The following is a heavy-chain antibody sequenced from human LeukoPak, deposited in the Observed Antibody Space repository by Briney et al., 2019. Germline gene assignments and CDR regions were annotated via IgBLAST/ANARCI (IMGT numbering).Heavy chain of an antibody. CDR1: GFPFSNYG. V-gene: IGHV3-30*02. D-gene: IGHD2-8*01. J-gene: IGHJ4*02. Sequence: GGSLRLSCVTSGFPFSNYGIHWVRQAPGKGLEWVAFIRTDGSTEYYTDVVKGRFIISRDDSSYTVYLQMNSLRAEGTAVYYCARDHPLIPFWGQGTLVTVSS. CDR3: ARDHPLIPF. CDR2: IRTDGSTE.